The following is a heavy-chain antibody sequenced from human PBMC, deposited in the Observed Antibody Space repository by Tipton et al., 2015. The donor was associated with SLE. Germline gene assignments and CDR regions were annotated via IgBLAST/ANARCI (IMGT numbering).Heavy chain of an antibody. Sequence: GSLRLSCAASGFTVSSNYMSWVRQAPGKGLEWVSVIYSGGSTYYADSVKGRFTISRHNSKNTLYLQMNSLRAEDTAVYYCAAGGCSSTSCYYYYMDAWAKGPTVTVSS. CDR3: AAGGCSSTSCYYYYMDA. CDR2: IYSGGST. CDR1: GFTVSSNY. D-gene: IGHD2-2*01. J-gene: IGHJ6*03. V-gene: IGHV3-53*04.